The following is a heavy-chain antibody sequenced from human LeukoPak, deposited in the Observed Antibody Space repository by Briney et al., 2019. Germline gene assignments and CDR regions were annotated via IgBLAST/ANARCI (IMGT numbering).Heavy chain of an antibody. CDR1: GGSISSYY. D-gene: IGHD3-16*02. J-gene: IGHJ5*02. V-gene: IGHV4-4*07. CDR3: ARSDHMITFGGVIAHNWFDP. CDR2: IYTSGST. Sequence: SETLSLTCTVSGGSISSYYWSWIRQPAGKGLEWIGRIYTSGSTNYNPSLKSRVTMSVDTSKNQFSLKLSSVTAADTAVYYCARSDHMITFGGVIAHNWFDPWGQGTLVTVSS.